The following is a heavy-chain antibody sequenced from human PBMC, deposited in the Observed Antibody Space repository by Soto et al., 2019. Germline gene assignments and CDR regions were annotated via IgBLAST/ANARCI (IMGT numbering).Heavy chain of an antibody. V-gene: IGHV3-20*01. CDR1: GFAFQNHG. J-gene: IGHJ2*01. Sequence: EVQLVESGGSVIRPGGSLRLSCAASGFAFQNHGMAWVRQVPGKGLEWVAGISGSGVNAGYADSVKGRFTISRDNGDNSLYLEINNLGDEDTALYHCARKPHWQYWYFDLWGRGTLVTVSS. D-gene: IGHD1-1*01. CDR2: ISGSGVNA. CDR3: ARKPHWQYWYFDL.